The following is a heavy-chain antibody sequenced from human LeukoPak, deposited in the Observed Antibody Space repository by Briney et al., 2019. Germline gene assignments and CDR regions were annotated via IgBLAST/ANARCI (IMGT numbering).Heavy chain of an antibody. CDR2: ITDSSTYI. D-gene: IGHD4-17*01. V-gene: IGHV3-21*01. CDR3: ARDRGRHGDYSC. Sequence: GGSLRLSCAASGFTFSTFNMHWVRQAPGKGLEWVSSITDSSTYIYYADSVKGRFTVSRDNAKNPLDLQMNSLRAEDTAVYYCARDRGRHGDYSCWGQGTLVTVSS. CDR1: GFTFSTFN. J-gene: IGHJ4*02.